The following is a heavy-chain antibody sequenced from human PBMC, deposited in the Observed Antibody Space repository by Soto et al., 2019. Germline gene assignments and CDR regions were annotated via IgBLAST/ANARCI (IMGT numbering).Heavy chain of an antibody. CDR3: VTQEFSP. CDR1: GVTFSDFA. J-gene: IGHJ5*02. V-gene: IGHV3-48*02. D-gene: IGHD3-10*01. Sequence: GGSLRLSCATSGVTFSDFAVNWVRQAPGGGLESIVHINTTSKTIYYAESVKGRFTISRDNAKKALFLQMNSLTDDDTAVYYCVTQEFSPWGQGTLVTVSS. CDR2: INTTSKTI.